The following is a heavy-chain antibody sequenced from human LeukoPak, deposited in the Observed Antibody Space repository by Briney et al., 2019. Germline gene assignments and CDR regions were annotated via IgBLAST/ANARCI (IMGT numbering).Heavy chain of an antibody. V-gene: IGHV3-48*01. D-gene: IGHD6-13*01. CDR2: ISSSRNTI. Sequence: GSLRLSCAASGFSFSSYSMNWVRQAPGKGLEWVSYISSSRNTIYYADSVKGRFTISRDNAKNSLYLQMNSLRAEDTAVYYCARAGTKYTSSWLNYYYMDVWGKGTTVTVSS. CDR3: ARAGTKYTSSWLNYYYMDV. CDR1: GFSFSSYS. J-gene: IGHJ6*03.